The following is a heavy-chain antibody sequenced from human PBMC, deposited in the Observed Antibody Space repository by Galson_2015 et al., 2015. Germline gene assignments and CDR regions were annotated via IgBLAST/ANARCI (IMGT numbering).Heavy chain of an antibody. J-gene: IGHJ5*02. CDR2: INPSGGST. V-gene: IGHV1-46*01. CDR1: GYTFTSYY. D-gene: IGHD2-2*01. CDR3: AREANQLLLGHWFDP. Sequence: SVKVSCKASGYTFTSYYMHWVRQAPGQGLEWMGIINPSGGSTSYAQKFQGRVTMTRDTSTSTVYMELSSLRSEDTAVYYCAREANQLLLGHWFDPWGQGTLVTVSS.